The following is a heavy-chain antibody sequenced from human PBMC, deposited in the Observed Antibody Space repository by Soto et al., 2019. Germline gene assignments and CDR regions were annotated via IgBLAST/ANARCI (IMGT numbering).Heavy chain of an antibody. CDR3: ALGYSSGWWGYYYYGMDV. J-gene: IGHJ6*02. CDR1: GGSISSSNW. Sequence: PSETLSLTCAVSGGSISSSNWWSWVRQPPGKGLEWIGEIYHSGSTNYNPSLKSRVTISVDKSKNQFPLKLSSVTAADTAVYYCALGYSSGWWGYYYYGMDVWGQGTTVTVSS. V-gene: IGHV4-4*02. CDR2: IYHSGST. D-gene: IGHD6-19*01.